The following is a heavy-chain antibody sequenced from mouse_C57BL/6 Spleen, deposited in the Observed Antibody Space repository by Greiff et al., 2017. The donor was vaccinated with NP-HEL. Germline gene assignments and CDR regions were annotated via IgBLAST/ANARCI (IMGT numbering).Heavy chain of an antibody. J-gene: IGHJ1*03. CDR2: INYDGSST. CDR3: ARYYYGSSLWYFDV. Sequence: EVKLMESEGGLVQPGSSMKLSCTASGFTFSDYYMAWVRQVPEKGLEWVANINYDGSSTYYLDSLKSRFIISRDNAKNILYLQMSSLKSEDTATYYCARYYYGSSLWYFDVWGTGTTVTVSS. CDR1: GFTFSDYY. V-gene: IGHV5-16*01. D-gene: IGHD1-1*01.